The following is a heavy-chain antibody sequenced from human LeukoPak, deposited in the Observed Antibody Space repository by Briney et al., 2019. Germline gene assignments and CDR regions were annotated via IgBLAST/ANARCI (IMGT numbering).Heavy chain of an antibody. J-gene: IGHJ4*02. CDR1: GFTFSSFG. CDR3: AKAPTYYYGSGSYSVLDY. D-gene: IGHD3-10*01. CDR2: ISGSGGRT. Sequence: PGGSLRLSCAASGFTFSSFGMSWVRQAPGKGMEWVSAISGSGGRTYYADSVKGRFTISRDNSKNTLYLQMNSLRAEDTAVYYCAKAPTYYYGSGSYSVLDYWGQGTLVTVSS. V-gene: IGHV3-23*01.